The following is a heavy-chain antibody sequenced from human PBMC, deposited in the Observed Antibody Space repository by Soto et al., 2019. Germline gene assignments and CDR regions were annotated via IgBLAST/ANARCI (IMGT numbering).Heavy chain of an antibody. CDR2: TNYSGST. CDR1: GGSFGAYY. J-gene: IGHJ4*02. V-gene: IGHV4-34*01. CDR3: AGGGIHYFDY. D-gene: IGHD1-26*01. Sequence: QVQLQQWGAGLLQPSETLSLTCAVYGGSFGAYYWSWIRQPPGKGLEWIGDTNYSGSTTYNPSLKGRVTISVDTSKNHFSLMLTSVTAADTAVYYCAGGGIHYFDYWGQGILVTVSS.